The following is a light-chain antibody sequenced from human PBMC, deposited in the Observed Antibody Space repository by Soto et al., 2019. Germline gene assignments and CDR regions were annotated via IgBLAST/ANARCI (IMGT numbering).Light chain of an antibody. J-gene: IGKJ2*01. CDR1: QSLGSW. CDR2: KAS. CDR3: QQSKNYYP. Sequence: DIQMTKSPSPLSASVGDRVTITCRASQSLGSWLAWYQQKPGKAPKLLISKASSLENRVPSRFSGSGSGTAFTLPISSLQPDDFATDYCQQSKNYYPFGQGTKLESK. V-gene: IGKV1-5*03.